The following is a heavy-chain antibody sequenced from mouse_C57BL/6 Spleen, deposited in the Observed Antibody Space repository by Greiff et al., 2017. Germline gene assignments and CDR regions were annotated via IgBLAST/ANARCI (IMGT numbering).Heavy chain of an antibody. D-gene: IGHD1-1*01. CDR2: ISSGSSTI. Sequence: EVHLVESGGGLVKPGGSLKLSCAASGFTFSDYGMHWVRQAPEKGLEWVAYISSGSSTIYYADTVKGRFTISRDNAKNTLFLQMTSLRSEDTAMYYCARDYGSSFHWCFDVWGTGTTVTVSS. V-gene: IGHV5-17*01. CDR1: GFTFSDYG. CDR3: ARDYGSSFHWCFDV. J-gene: IGHJ1*03.